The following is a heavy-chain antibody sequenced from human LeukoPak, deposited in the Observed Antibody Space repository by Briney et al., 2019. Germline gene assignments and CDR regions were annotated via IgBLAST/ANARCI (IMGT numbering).Heavy chain of an antibody. CDR3: ARDRSPGNFDY. CDR2: ISGSGGST. J-gene: IGHJ4*02. V-gene: IGHV3-23*01. D-gene: IGHD3-10*01. Sequence: GGTLRLSCAASGFTFSSYGMSWVRQAPGKGLEWVSAISGSGGSTYYADSVKGRFTISRDNAKNSLYLQMNSLRAEGTAVYYCARDRSPGNFDYWGQGTLVTVSS. CDR1: GFTFSSYG.